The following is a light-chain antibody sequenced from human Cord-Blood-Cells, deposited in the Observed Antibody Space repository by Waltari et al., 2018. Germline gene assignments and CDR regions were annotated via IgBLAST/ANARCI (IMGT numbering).Light chain of an antibody. V-gene: IGLV2-23*01. CDR2: EGS. CDR3: CSYAGSSTWV. CDR1: SSDVGAYNL. Sequence: QSALNQPHPLSGSPGQSVTISCAGPSSDVGAYNLVSWYQQHPGKAPKLLIYEGSKRPSGVSNRFSGSKSGNTASLTIAGLQAEDEADYYCCSYAGSSTWVFGGGTKLTVL. J-gene: IGLJ3*02.